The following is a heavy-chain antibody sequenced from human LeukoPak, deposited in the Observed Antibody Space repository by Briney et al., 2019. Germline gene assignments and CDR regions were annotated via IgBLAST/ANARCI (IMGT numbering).Heavy chain of an antibody. CDR3: AKDSGAILGDY. CDR2: ISGSGDRT. V-gene: IGHV3-23*01. D-gene: IGHD2-8*02. Sequence: GGSLRLSCAASGFTFSTYAMSWVRQAPGKGLERVSTISGSGDRTYYADSVKGRFTISRDNSKNTLYLQMNSLRAEDTAVYYCAKDSGAILGDYWGQGTLVTVSS. CDR1: GFTFSTYA. J-gene: IGHJ4*02.